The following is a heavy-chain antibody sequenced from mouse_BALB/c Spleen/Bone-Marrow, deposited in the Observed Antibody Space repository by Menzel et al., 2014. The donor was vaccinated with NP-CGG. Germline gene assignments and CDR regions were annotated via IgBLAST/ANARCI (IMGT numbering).Heavy chain of an antibody. CDR2: IDPAIFT. CDR1: GFNIKDTY. CDR3: ASYRYGWYFDV. J-gene: IGHJ1*01. D-gene: IGHD2-14*01. Sequence: VHVKQSGAELVKPGASVKLSCTASGFNIKDTYMHWVKQRPEQGLEWIGRIDPAIFTKYDPKFQGKATITADTSSSTAYLHLSSLTSEDTAVYYCASYRYGWYFDVWGAGTTVTVSS. V-gene: IGHV14-3*02.